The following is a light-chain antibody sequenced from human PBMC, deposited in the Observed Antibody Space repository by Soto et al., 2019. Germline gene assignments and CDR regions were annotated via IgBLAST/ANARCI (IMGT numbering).Light chain of an antibody. CDR1: SSDIGAYNF. V-gene: IGLV2-8*01. CDR2: DVS. CDR3: SSYAGSNSLV. J-gene: IGLJ1*01. Sequence: QSALTQPPSASGSPGQSVTISCTGTSSDIGAYNFVSWYQQHPGKAPKMMIYDVSKRPSGVPDRFSGSKSGDTASLTVSGLQDEDEADYFCSSYAGSNSLVFGSGTKLTVL.